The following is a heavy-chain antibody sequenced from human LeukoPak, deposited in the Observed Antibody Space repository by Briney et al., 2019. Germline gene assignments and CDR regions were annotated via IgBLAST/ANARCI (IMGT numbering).Heavy chain of an antibody. V-gene: IGHV1-69*01. D-gene: IGHD3-9*01. CDR1: GGTFISYA. CDR3: ARGAPDILTGWPPGFDY. J-gene: IGHJ4*02. CDR2: IIPIFGTA. Sequence: GSSVKVSCKASGGTFISYAISWVRQAPGQGSEWMGGIIPIFGTANYAQKFQGRVTITADESTSTAYMELSSLRSEDTAVYYCARGAPDILTGWPPGFDYWGQGTLVTVSS.